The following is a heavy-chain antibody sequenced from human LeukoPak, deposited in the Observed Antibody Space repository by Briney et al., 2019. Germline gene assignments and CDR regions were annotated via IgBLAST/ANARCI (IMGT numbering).Heavy chain of an antibody. V-gene: IGHV4-59*01. CDR2: RYYSGST. CDR3: AGEVWVRGPHLDRCFDP. Sequence: SETLSLTCTVSGGSISSYYWSWIRQPPGKGLEWIGYRYYSGSTNYNPSLTSRATISVDTAKRQISLKLSSVTAAAAAEYYGAGEVWVRGPHLDRCFDPWGQGTLVTVSS. D-gene: IGHD3-10*01. J-gene: IGHJ5*02. CDR1: GGSISSYY.